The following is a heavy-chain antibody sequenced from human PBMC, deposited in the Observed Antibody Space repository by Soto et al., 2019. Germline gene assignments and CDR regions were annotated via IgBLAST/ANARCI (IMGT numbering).Heavy chain of an antibody. V-gene: IGHV3-30*18. CDR1: GFTFSSYG. CDR3: AKDRQAYYDFWSGIGAFDY. D-gene: IGHD3-3*01. J-gene: IGHJ4*02. Sequence: QVQLVESGGGVVQPGRSLRLSCAASGFTFSSYGMHWVRQAPGKGLEWVAVISYDGSNKYYADSVKGRFTISRDNSKNTLYLQMSSLRAEDTAVYYCAKDRQAYYDFWSGIGAFDYWGQGTLVTVSS. CDR2: ISYDGSNK.